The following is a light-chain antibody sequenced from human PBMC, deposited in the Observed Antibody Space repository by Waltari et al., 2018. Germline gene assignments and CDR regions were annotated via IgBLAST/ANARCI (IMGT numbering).Light chain of an antibody. CDR1: QNIGSY. CDR2: DAS. CDR3: QQRSNWPRT. V-gene: IGKV3-11*01. J-gene: IGKJ2*01. Sequence: EIVLTQSPATLSLSPGERATLSCRARQNIGSYLAWYHQKPGQPPRVLIYDASTRATGIPARFSGSGSGADFALTISSLEPDDFAVYCCQQRSNWPRTFGQGTKLEIK.